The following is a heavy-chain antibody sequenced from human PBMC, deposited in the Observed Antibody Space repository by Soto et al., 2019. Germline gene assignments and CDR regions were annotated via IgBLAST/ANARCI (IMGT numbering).Heavy chain of an antibody. V-gene: IGHV4-30-2*01. Sequence: SETLSLTCAVSGGSLSSSAYSWSWIRQPPGKGLEWIGFIYQSGSTYYNPSLKSRVTMSLDRPKNQFSLKLSSVTAADTAVYYCARELLFYDSDGFSWDDAFDIWGQGTMVTV. CDR1: GGSLSSSAYS. J-gene: IGHJ3*02. CDR3: ARELLFYDSDGFSWDDAFDI. CDR2: IYQSGST. D-gene: IGHD3-22*01.